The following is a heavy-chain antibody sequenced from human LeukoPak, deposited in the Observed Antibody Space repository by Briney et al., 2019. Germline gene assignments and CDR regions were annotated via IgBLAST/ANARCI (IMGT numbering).Heavy chain of an antibody. J-gene: IGHJ4*02. Sequence: PGGSLRLSCAASGFTFSSYSMNWVRQAPGKGLEWVSSISSSSSYIYYADSVKGRFTISRENAKNSLYLQMNSLRAEDTAVYYCARDRDSSWDYYFDYWGQGTLVTVSS. D-gene: IGHD6-13*01. CDR2: ISSSSSYI. V-gene: IGHV3-21*01. CDR3: ARDRDSSWDYYFDY. CDR1: GFTFSSYS.